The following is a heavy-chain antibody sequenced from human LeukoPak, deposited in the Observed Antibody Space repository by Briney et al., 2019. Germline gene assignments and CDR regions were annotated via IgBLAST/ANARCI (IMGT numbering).Heavy chain of an antibody. CDR1: GGSISGYY. CDR3: ASGYDDSSDYHSFDY. D-gene: IGHD3-22*01. V-gene: IGHV4-4*07. Sequence: KPSETLSLTCTVSGGSISGYYWNWIRQPAGKGLEWIGRIYTSESTNYNPSLKSRVTMSIDTSKNPFSLKLSSVTAADTAVYYCASGYDDSSDYHSFDYWGQGTLVTVSS. CDR2: IYTSEST. J-gene: IGHJ4*02.